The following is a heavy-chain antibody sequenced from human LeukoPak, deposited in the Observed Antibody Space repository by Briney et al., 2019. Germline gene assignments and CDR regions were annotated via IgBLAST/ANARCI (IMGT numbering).Heavy chain of an antibody. V-gene: IGHV3-13*04. Sequence: PGGSLRPSCAASGFTFSSYDMHWVRQATGKGLEWVSAIGTAGDTYYPGSVKGRFTISRENAKNSLYLQMNSLRAGDTAVYYCARARAIGSGAFDYWGQGTLVTVSS. CDR1: GFTFSSYD. D-gene: IGHD3-10*01. CDR3: ARARAIGSGAFDY. CDR2: IGTAGDT. J-gene: IGHJ4*02.